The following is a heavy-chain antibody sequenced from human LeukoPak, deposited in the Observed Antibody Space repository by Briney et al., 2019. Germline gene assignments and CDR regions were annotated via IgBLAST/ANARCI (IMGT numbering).Heavy chain of an antibody. Sequence: SAVNVSCKASGGTFSSYAISWVRQAPGQGREWMGGIIPIFCTANYAQKFQGRVTITADESTSTAYMELSSLRSEDTAVYYCASYWDSSGYYSNAFDIWGQGTMVTVSS. CDR3: ASYWDSSGYYSNAFDI. D-gene: IGHD3-22*01. CDR2: IIPIFCTA. CDR1: GGTFSSYA. V-gene: IGHV1-69*13. J-gene: IGHJ3*02.